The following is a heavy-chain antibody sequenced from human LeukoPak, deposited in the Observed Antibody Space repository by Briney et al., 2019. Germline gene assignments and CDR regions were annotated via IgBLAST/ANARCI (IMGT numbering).Heavy chain of an antibody. Sequence: ASVKVSCKASGYTFTGYYMHWVRQAPGQGLEWVGWINPNSGGTNYAQKFQGRVTMTRDTSISTAYMELSRLRSDDTAVYYCARDCSSTSCYCYWGQGTLVTVSS. J-gene: IGHJ4*02. CDR1: GYTFTGYY. CDR2: INPNSGGT. D-gene: IGHD2-2*01. V-gene: IGHV1-2*02. CDR3: ARDCSSTSCYCY.